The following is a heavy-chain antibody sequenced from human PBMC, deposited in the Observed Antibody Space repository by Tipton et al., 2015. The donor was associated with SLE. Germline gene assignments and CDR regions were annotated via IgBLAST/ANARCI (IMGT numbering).Heavy chain of an antibody. J-gene: IGHJ1*01. CDR1: GGSFSGYY. CDR2: IDHSGST. Sequence: TLSLTCAVYGGSFSGYYWSWIRQPPGKGLEWIGEIDHSGSTNYNLSLESRVTISRDTSRNQFSLKLNSVTAADTAVYYCARSPGTARAEYFHHWGQGTLVTVSS. D-gene: IGHD1-14*01. CDR3: ARSPGTARAEYFHH. V-gene: IGHV4-34*01.